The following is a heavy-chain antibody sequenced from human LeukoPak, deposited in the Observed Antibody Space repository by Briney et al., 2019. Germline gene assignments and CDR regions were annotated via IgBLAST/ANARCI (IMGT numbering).Heavy chain of an antibody. CDR3: ARDRYYYDSSGYYFDY. Sequence: EASVKVSCKASGGTFSSYAISWVRQAPGQGLEWMGGIIPIFGTANYAQEFQGRVTITADKSTSTAYMELSSLRSEDTAVYYCARDRYYYDSSGYYFDYWGQGTLVTVSS. V-gene: IGHV1-69*06. J-gene: IGHJ4*02. D-gene: IGHD3-22*01. CDR1: GGTFSSYA. CDR2: IIPIFGTA.